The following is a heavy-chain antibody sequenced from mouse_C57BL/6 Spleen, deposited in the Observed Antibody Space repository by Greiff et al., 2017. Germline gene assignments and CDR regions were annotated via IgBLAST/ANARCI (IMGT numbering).Heavy chain of an antibody. J-gene: IGHJ1*03. CDR2: FYPGSGSI. CDR1: GYTFTEYT. D-gene: IGHD2-5*01. Sequence: QVQLKESGAELVKPGASVKLSCKASGYTFTEYTIHWVKQRSGQGLEWIGWFYPGSGSIKYNEKFKDKATLTADKSSSTVYMELSRLTSEDSAVYFCARHEDPSNYFYWYFDVWGTGTTVTVSS. CDR3: ARHEDPSNYFYWYFDV. V-gene: IGHV1-62-2*01.